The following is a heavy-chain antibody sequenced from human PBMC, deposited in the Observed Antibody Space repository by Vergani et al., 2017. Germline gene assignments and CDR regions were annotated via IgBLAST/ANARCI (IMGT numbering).Heavy chain of an antibody. Sequence: QVQLVESGGGLVKPGGSLRLSCVASGFTFSDYYMNWIRQAPGKGLEWVSYISRGGSTIYYADSVKGRFTVSRDNTKNSLYLQMNSLTADDTAVYYCATQSSSSWXFDYWGQGSLVTVSS. CDR1: GFTFSDYY. J-gene: IGHJ4*02. D-gene: IGHD2-2*01. CDR3: ATQSSSSWXFDY. V-gene: IGHV3-11*01. CDR2: ISRGGSTI.